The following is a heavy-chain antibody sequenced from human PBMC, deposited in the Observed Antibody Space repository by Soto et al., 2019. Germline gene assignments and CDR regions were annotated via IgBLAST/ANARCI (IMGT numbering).Heavy chain of an antibody. Sequence: PGGSRRLSCAASGFTFSGYWMNWVRQTPGKRLEWVASIKYDGREKNYVDSVKGRFTISRDSAKNSVYLQMASLRAEDTAVYYWARDAVAPGLHFDDWGQGTPVSVSS. J-gene: IGHJ4*02. CDR1: GFTFSGYW. CDR2: IKYDGREK. V-gene: IGHV3-7*05. CDR3: ARDAVAPGLHFDD. D-gene: IGHD6-13*01.